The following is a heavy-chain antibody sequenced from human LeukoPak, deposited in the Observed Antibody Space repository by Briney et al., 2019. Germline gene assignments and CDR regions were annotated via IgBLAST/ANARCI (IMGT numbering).Heavy chain of an antibody. J-gene: IGHJ4*02. D-gene: IGHD3-10*01. CDR2: FDPEDGET. V-gene: IGHV1-24*01. Sequence: ASVKVSCKVSGDTLTEVCIHWVRQAPGKGLEYMGGFDPEDGETVYTQKFQGRVTMTEDTSTDTAYMDLSGLRSEDTALYYSAARRRPLRGPFDYWGQGTLVTVSS. CDR3: AARRRPLRGPFDY. CDR1: GDTLTEVC.